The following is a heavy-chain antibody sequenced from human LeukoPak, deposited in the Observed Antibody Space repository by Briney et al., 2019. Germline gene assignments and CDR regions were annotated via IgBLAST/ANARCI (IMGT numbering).Heavy chain of an antibody. CDR2: TSSSGRTI. V-gene: IGHV3-48*03. CDR3: ARATRGVASNFDY. CDR1: GFTFSSYE. Sequence: PGGSLRLSCVSSGFTFSSYEMNWVRQAPGKGGEWVSYTSSSGRTIYNADSVKGRFTISRDNAKNSLYLKMNRLRAEDTSVYYSARATRGVASNFDYWGQGTLVTVSS. J-gene: IGHJ4*02. D-gene: IGHD2-15*01.